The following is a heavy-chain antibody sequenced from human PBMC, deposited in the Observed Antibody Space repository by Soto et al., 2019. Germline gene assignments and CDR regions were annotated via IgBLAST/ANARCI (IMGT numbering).Heavy chain of an antibody. CDR1: GFTFSSYA. Sequence: QVQLVESGGGVVQPGRSLRLSCAASGFTFSSYAMHWVRQAPGKGLEWVAIISYDGTNKYYADSVKGRFTISRDNSKNTLYLQMNSPRGADTAVYYCARDNAPVAGTSLPGYWGQGTLVTVSS. D-gene: IGHD6-19*01. V-gene: IGHV3-30-3*01. CDR3: ARDNAPVAGTSLPGY. J-gene: IGHJ4*02. CDR2: ISYDGTNK.